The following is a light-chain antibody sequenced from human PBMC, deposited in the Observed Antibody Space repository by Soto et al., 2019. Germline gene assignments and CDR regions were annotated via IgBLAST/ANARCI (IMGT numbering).Light chain of an antibody. CDR1: QSVSTNN. CDR2: GAS. J-gene: IGKJ5*01. Sequence: IVLTQSPGTLSSSPGERATLSCRASQSVSTNNLAWYQQRPGQAPRLLIYGASRRATGIPDRFSGSGFGTDFTLTISSLEPEDAAVYYCQQRSNWPPITFGQGTRLEIK. V-gene: IGKV3D-20*02. CDR3: QQRSNWPPIT.